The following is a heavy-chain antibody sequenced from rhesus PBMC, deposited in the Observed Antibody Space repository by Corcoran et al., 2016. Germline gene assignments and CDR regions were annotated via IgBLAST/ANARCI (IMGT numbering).Heavy chain of an antibody. Sequence: EVQLAESGGGLVQPGGSLRLSCAASGFTFSSYWMYWVRQATGKGLEWVARMSSDGSSTGYAESVKGRFTISRENAKNSLYLQMNTLRPEDTAVYFCASMINTPSFDQWGQGALVTVSS. CDR2: MSSDGSST. CDR3: ASMINTPSFDQ. J-gene: IGHJ4*01. V-gene: IGHV3-119*01. D-gene: IGHD2-39*02. CDR1: GFTFSSYW.